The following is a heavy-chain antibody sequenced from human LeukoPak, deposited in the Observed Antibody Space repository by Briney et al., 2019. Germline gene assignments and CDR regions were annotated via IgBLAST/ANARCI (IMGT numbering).Heavy chain of an antibody. J-gene: IGHJ4*02. CDR3: ARGVLGYSYGFDY. D-gene: IGHD5-18*01. Sequence: QPGGSPRLSCAASGFTVTSNHMNWVRQAPGKGLEWVSVIFSGGTTYYADSVKGRFTISRHNSENTLYLQMNSLRGEDTAVYYCARGVLGYSYGFDYWGQGTLVTVSS. CDR2: IFSGGTT. V-gene: IGHV3-53*04. CDR1: GFTVTSNH.